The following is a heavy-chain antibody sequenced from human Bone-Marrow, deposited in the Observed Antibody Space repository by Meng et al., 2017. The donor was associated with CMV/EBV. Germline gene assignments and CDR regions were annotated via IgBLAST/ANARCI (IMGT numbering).Heavy chain of an antibody. J-gene: IGHJ3*02. D-gene: IGHD4-23*01. CDR1: GFTFSSYS. V-gene: IGHV3-21*01. Sequence: GGSLRLSCAASGFTFSSYSMNWVRQAPGKGLEWVSSISSSSSYIYYAGSVKGRFTISRDNAKNSLYLQMNSLRAEDTAVYYCARDVPTVVTHDAFDIWGQGTMVTVSS. CDR3: ARDVPTVVTHDAFDI. CDR2: ISSSSSYI.